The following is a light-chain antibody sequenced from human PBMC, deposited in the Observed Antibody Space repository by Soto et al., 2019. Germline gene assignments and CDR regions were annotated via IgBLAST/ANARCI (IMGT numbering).Light chain of an antibody. J-gene: IGLJ3*02. CDR1: SSDVGDYNY. CDR2: EVS. V-gene: IGLV2-14*01. CDR3: SSYTSSNTWV. Sequence: QSVLTQPASVSGSPGQSITISCTGTSSDVGDYNYVSWYQQHPGKAPKLMIYEVSNRPSGVSNRFSGSKSGNTASLTISGLQAEDEDDYYCSSYTSSNTWVFGGGTKVTVL.